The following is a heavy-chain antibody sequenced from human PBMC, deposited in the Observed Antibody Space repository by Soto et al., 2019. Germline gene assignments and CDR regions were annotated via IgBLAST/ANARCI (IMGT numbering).Heavy chain of an antibody. CDR3: AKDIGPYYYDSSRPIWPAFDI. V-gene: IGHV3-9*01. CDR1: GFTFDDYA. Sequence: GGSLRLSCAASGFTFDDYAMHWVRQSPGKGLEWVSGISWNSGSIGYADSVKGRFTISRDNAKNSLYLQMNSLRAEDTALYYCAKDIGPYYYDSSRPIWPAFDIWGQATMVIVSS. J-gene: IGHJ3*02. D-gene: IGHD3-22*01. CDR2: ISWNSGSI.